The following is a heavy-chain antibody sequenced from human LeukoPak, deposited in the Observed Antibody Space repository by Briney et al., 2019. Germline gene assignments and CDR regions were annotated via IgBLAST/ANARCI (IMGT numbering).Heavy chain of an antibody. D-gene: IGHD3-16*01. CDR3: ARGPWGAFDNWFDP. Sequence: SETLSLTCAVYGGSFSGYYWSWIRQPPGKGLEWIGEINHSGSTNYNPSLKSRVTISVDTSKNQFSLKLSSVTAADTAVYYCARGPWGAFDNWFDPWGQGTLVTVSS. CDR2: INHSGST. V-gene: IGHV4-34*01. CDR1: GGSFSGYY. J-gene: IGHJ5*02.